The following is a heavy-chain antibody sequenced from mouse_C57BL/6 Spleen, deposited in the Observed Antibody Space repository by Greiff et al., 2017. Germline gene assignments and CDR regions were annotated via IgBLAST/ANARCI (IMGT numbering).Heavy chain of an antibody. J-gene: IGHJ1*03. Sequence: EVHLVESGPGMVKPSQSLSLTCTVTGYSITSGYDWHWIRHFPGNKLEWMGYISYSGSTNYNPSLKSRISITHDTSKNHFFLKLNSVTTEDTATYYCARGTTVVEGYFDVWGTGTTVTVSS. CDR1: GYSITSGYD. D-gene: IGHD1-1*01. CDR3: ARGTTVVEGYFDV. CDR2: ISYSGST. V-gene: IGHV3-1*01.